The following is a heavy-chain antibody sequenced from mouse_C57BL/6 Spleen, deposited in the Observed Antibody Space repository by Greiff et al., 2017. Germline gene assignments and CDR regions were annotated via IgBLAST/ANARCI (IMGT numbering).Heavy chain of an antibody. CDR2: IRLKSDNYAT. CDR3: TPYGYAPWFAY. Sequence: EVKLEESGGGLVQPGGSMKLSCVASGFTFSNYWMNWVRQSPEKGLEWVAQIRLKSDNYATHYAESVKGRFTISRDDSKSSVYLQMNNLRAEDTGIYYCTPYGYAPWFAYWGQGTLVTVSA. CDR1: GFTFSNYW. D-gene: IGHD2-2*01. V-gene: IGHV6-3*01. J-gene: IGHJ3*01.